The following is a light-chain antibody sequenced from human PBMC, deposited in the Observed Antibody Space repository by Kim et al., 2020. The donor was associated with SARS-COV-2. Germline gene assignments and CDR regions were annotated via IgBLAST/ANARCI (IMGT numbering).Light chain of an antibody. J-gene: IGLJ3*02. V-gene: IGLV1-44*01. CDR2: SNN. CDR1: SSNIGSNN. Sequence: QSVLTQPPSASGTPGQRVTIFCSGSSSNIGSNNVVWYQQLPGAAPNLLIYSNNQRPSGIPDRFSGSRSGTSASLAISGLQSGDEADYYCAVWDDSLKQGVFGGGTQLTV. CDR3: AVWDDSLKQGV.